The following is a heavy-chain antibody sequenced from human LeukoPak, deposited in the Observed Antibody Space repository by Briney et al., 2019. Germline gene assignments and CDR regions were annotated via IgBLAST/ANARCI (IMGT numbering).Heavy chain of an antibody. Sequence: AAVKVSCKVSGYTLTELSMHWVRQAPGKGLEWMGGFDPEDGETIYAQKFQGRVTMTEDTSTDTAYMELSSLRSEDTAVYYCATAKGGSYEPFDYWGQGTLVTVSS. V-gene: IGHV1-24*01. J-gene: IGHJ4*02. D-gene: IGHD1-26*01. CDR3: ATAKGGSYEPFDY. CDR2: FDPEDGET. CDR1: GYTLTELS.